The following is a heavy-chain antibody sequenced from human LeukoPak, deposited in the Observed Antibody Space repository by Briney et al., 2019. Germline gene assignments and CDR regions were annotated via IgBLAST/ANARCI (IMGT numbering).Heavy chain of an antibody. J-gene: IGHJ3*02. CDR3: ARGTYSSSWYPYAFDI. CDR2: IIPILGIA. Sequence: ASVKVSCKASGGTFSSYAISWVRQAPGQGLEWMGRIIPILGIANHAQKFQGRVTITADKSTSTAYMELSSLRSEDTAVYYCARGTYSSSWYPYAFDIWGQGTMVTVSS. CDR1: GGTFSSYA. D-gene: IGHD6-13*01. V-gene: IGHV1-69*04.